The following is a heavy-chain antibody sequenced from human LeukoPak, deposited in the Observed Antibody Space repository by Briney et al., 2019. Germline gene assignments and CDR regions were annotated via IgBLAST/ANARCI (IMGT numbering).Heavy chain of an antibody. CDR3: ARNGRYFFYHYYMDV. CDR1: GGSISSNSYY. J-gene: IGHJ6*03. Sequence: PSETLSLTCAVSGGSISSNSYYWGWIRQPPGKGLEWIGEINNSGSTNYNPSLKSRVTISGDMSKNQLSLNLSSVTAADTAVYYCARNGRYFFYHYYMDVWGKGTTVTIS. D-gene: IGHD3-9*01. CDR2: INNSGST. V-gene: IGHV4-39*07.